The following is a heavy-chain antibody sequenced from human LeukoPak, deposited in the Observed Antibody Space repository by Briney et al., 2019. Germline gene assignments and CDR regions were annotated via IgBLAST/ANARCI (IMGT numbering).Heavy chain of an antibody. D-gene: IGHD3-22*01. CDR1: VYTFTTYG. J-gene: IGHJ4*02. Sequence: ASVTVSFKASVYTFTTYGISWVRQAPGQGLEWMGWISAYNGNTNYAQKLQGRVTMTTDTSTSTAYMELRSLRSGDTAVYYCARDSPIYYDSGGYDAGHYWGQGTLVTVSS. V-gene: IGHV1-18*01. CDR2: ISAYNGNT. CDR3: ARDSPIYYDSGGYDAGHY.